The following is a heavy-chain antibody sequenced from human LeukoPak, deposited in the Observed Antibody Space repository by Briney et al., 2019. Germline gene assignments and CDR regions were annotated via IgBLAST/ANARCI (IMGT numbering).Heavy chain of an antibody. D-gene: IGHD2-15*01. CDR1: GGSISSYY. V-gene: IGHV4-4*07. CDR2: VYTSGST. J-gene: IGHJ4*02. Sequence: PSETLSLTCTVSGGSISSYYWNWIRQPAGKGLEWIGRVYTSGSTNYNPSLKSRVTISVDTSKNQFSLKLSSVTAADTALYYCARSSCPGGSCYDNRGYFDYWGQGTLVTVSS. CDR3: ARSSCPGGSCYDNRGYFDY.